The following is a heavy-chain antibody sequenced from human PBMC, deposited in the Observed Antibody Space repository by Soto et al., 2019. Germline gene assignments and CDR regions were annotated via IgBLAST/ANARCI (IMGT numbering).Heavy chain of an antibody. CDR1: GYSFTSYC. CDR3: ARLQAAAGDNDLTFDY. Sequence: EVQLVQSGAEVQKPGESLRISCQGSGYSFTSYCIIWVRQMPGKVLEWMGRIDHSDSYTTYSPSFQGHVTISADQSISTAYLQWSSLKASDTAMYYCARLQAAAGDNDLTFDYWGQGNLVPGSS. D-gene: IGHD6-13*01. CDR2: IDHSDSYT. J-gene: IGHJ4*02. V-gene: IGHV5-10-1*01.